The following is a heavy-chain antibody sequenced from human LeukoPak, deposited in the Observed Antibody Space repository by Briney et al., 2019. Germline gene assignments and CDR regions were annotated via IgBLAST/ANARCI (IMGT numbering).Heavy chain of an antibody. CDR1: GFTSSNYW. Sequence: SGGSLRLSCAATGFTSSNYWMHWVRQAPGKGLVWVSRINSDGSDTTYADSVKGRFTISRDNAKNTLYLQMNSLRAEDTAVYSCAKTTASAAYGAFDIWGQGTMVTVSS. CDR3: AKTTASAAYGAFDI. V-gene: IGHV3-74*01. J-gene: IGHJ3*02. D-gene: IGHD4-11*01. CDR2: INSDGSDT.